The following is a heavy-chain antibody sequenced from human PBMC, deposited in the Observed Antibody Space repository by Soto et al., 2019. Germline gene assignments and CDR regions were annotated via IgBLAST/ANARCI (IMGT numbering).Heavy chain of an antibody. CDR3: ARSGYCCCENCDPAGYTAY. J-gene: IGHJ4*02. Sequence: SETLSLTCTVSGGSISSYYWSWIRQPPGKGLEWIGYIYYSGTTNYNPSLKSRVTISVDTSKNQFSLKLNSVTAADTAVYFCARSGYCCCENCDPAGYTAYWTQRTLVTVSS. V-gene: IGHV4-59*01. CDR2: IYYSGTT. CDR1: GGSISSYY. D-gene: IGHD2-15*01.